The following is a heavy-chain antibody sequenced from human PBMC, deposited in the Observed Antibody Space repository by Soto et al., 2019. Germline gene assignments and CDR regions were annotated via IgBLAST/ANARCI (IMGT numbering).Heavy chain of an antibody. D-gene: IGHD6-6*01. CDR3: ARGRRQLGNDAFDI. V-gene: IGHV1-2*02. CDR1: GYTFTGYY. CDR2: INPNSGGT. Sequence: QVQLVQSGAEVKKPGASVKVSCKSSGYTFTGYYMHWVRQAPGQGLEWMGWINPNSGGTNYAQKFQGRVTITADESTSTAYMELSSLRSEDTAVYYCARGRRQLGNDAFDIWGQGTMVTVSS. J-gene: IGHJ3*02.